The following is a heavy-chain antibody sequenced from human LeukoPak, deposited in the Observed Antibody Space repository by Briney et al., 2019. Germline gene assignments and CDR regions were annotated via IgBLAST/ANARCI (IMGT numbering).Heavy chain of an antibody. CDR2: INHSGIT. D-gene: IGHD6-19*01. J-gene: IGHJ4*02. CDR1: GGSFSDYY. CDR3: ASDTVAGTG. Sequence: SETLSLTCAVFGGSFSDYYWSWIRQPPGKGLEWIGEINHSGITNYNPSLKSRVTISADTSKNQFSLKLSSVTATDTSVYYCASDTVAGTGWGQGTLVTVSS. V-gene: IGHV4-34*01.